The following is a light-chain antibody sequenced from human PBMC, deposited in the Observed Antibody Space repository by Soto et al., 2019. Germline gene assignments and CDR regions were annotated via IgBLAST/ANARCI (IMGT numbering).Light chain of an antibody. J-gene: IGLJ3*02. Sequence: QSVLTQSPSASASLGASVKLTCTLSSGHSSYAIAWHQQQPEKGPRYLMKLNSDGSHSKGDGIPDRFSCSSSGAERYLTISSLQSEDEADYYCQTWGTGTWVFGAGTKVTVL. V-gene: IGLV4-69*01. CDR3: QTWGTGTWV. CDR1: SGHSSYA. CDR2: LNSDGSH.